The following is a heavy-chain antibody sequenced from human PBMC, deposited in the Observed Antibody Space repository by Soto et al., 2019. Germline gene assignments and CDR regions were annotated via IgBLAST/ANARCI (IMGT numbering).Heavy chain of an antibody. V-gene: IGHV1-46*01. CDR2: INPNGGST. D-gene: IGHD5-18*01. J-gene: IGHJ6*02. CDR1: GYTFTSCY. Sequence: EASVKVSCKASGYTFTSCYMHWVRQAPGQGLEWMGIINPNGGSTSYAQKFQGRVTMTRDTSTSTVYMELSSLRSEDTAVYYCARDKLAYTYGKYYYSGLDVWGQGTTVTVSS. CDR3: ARDKLAYTYGKYYYSGLDV.